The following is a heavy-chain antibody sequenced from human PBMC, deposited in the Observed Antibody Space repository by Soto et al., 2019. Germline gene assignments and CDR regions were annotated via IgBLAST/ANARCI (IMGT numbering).Heavy chain of an antibody. CDR2: ISGSGGST. J-gene: IGHJ6*02. CDR3: AKESLSGRYYYYYGMDV. D-gene: IGHD3-9*01. V-gene: IGHV3-23*01. Sequence: GGSLRLSCAASGFTFSSYAMSWVRQAPGKGLEWVSAISGSGGSTYYADSVKGRFTISRDNSKNTLYLQMNSLRAEDTAVYYCAKESLSGRYYYYYGMDVWGQGTTGTVSS. CDR1: GFTFSSYA.